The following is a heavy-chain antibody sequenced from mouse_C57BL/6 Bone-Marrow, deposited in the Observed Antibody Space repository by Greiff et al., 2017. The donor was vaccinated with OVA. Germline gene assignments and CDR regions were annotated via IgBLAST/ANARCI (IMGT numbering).Heavy chain of an antibody. Sequence: EVQLVESGGGLVQPKGSLKLSCAASGFTFNTYAMHWVRQAPGKGLEWVARIRSKSSNYATYYADSVKDRFTISRDDSQSMLYLQMNNLKTEDTAMYYCVREDYGSSGSPYWYFDVWGTGTTVTVSS. J-gene: IGHJ1*03. D-gene: IGHD1-1*01. CDR3: VREDYGSSGSPYWYFDV. V-gene: IGHV10-3*01. CDR2: IRSKSSNYAT. CDR1: GFTFNTYA.